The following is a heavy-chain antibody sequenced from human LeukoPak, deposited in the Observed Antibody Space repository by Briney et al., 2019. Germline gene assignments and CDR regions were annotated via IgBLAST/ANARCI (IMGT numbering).Heavy chain of an antibody. CDR3: ARFMYSSGPRYFDY. D-gene: IGHD6-19*01. J-gene: IGHJ4*02. CDR1: GGSISSYY. V-gene: IGHV4-59*12. CDR2: IYYSGST. Sequence: SETLSLTCTVSGGSISSYYWSWIRQPPGKGLEWIGSIYYSGSTYYSPSLKSRVTISVDTSKNQFSLKLSSVTAADTAVYYCARFMYSSGPRYFDYWGQGTLVTVSS.